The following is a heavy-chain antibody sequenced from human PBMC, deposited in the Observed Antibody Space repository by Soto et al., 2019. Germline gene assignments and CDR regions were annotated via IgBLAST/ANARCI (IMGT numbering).Heavy chain of an antibody. Sequence: QGQLVQSGGGFVKPGGSLRLSCAASGFTFSDSYLTWIRQAPGRGLEWVAYISSNGDTIYYADSLKGRITISRDNAQNSLYLQMSGLRAEDTTIYYCAREAHEFFESSSVFGLDIWGQGTAVTVSS. J-gene: IGHJ3*02. D-gene: IGHD3-3*01. CDR2: ISSNGDTI. V-gene: IGHV3-11*01. CDR3: AREAHEFFESSSVFGLDI. CDR1: GFTFSDSY.